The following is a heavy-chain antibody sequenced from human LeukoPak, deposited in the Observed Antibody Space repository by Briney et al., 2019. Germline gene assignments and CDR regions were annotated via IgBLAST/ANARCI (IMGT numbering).Heavy chain of an antibody. CDR1: GFTFSSYG. V-gene: IGHV3-33*06. CDR3: AKGYDILAAYALGFDY. Sequence: GGSLRLSCAASGFTFSSYGMHWVRQAPGKGLEWVAVIWYDGSNKYYAASVKGRFTISRDNSKSTLYLQMNSLRAEDTAVYYCAKGYDILAAYALGFDYWGQGTLVTVSS. CDR2: IWYDGSNK. D-gene: IGHD3-9*01. J-gene: IGHJ4*02.